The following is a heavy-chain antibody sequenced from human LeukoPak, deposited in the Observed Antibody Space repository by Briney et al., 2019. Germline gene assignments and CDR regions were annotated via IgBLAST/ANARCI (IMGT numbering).Heavy chain of an antibody. CDR1: GFTFSSTW. CDR2: ITSDGSST. Sequence: GGSLRLSCAASGFTFSSTWMHWVRQPPGKGLVWVARITSDGSSTTYAESVKGRFTISRDNAKNTLYLQMNSLRAEDTAVYYCATRDSSSWYDYWGQGTLVTVSS. CDR3: ATRDSSSWYDY. J-gene: IGHJ4*02. V-gene: IGHV3-74*03. D-gene: IGHD6-13*01.